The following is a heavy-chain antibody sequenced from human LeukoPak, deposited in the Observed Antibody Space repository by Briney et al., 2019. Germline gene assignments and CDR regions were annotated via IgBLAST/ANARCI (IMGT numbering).Heavy chain of an antibody. CDR1: GFTVSSNY. V-gene: IGHV3-66*01. CDR2: IYSGGST. D-gene: IGHD6-13*01. Sequence: GGSLRLSCAASGFTVSSNYMSWVRQAPGKGLEWVSVIYSGGSTYYADSVKGRFTISRDNSKNTLYLQMNSLRAEDTAVYYCAREEYTSSFQNYYYYLDVWGKGTTVTVSS. J-gene: IGHJ6*03. CDR3: AREEYTSSFQNYYYYLDV.